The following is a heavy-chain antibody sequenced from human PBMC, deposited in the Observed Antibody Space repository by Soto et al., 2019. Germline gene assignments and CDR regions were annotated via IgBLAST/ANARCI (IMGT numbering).Heavy chain of an antibody. Sequence: EVQLLESGGGLVQPGGSLRLSCAASGFTFSSYAMSWVRQAPGKGLEWVSAISGSGGSTYYADSVKGRFTISRDNSKNTLYLQMNSLRAEDTAVYYCANIGLRRYYDKGGMDVWGQGTTVTVSS. D-gene: IGHD3-22*01. CDR1: GFTFSSYA. V-gene: IGHV3-23*01. CDR3: ANIGLRRYYDKGGMDV. CDR2: ISGSGGST. J-gene: IGHJ6*02.